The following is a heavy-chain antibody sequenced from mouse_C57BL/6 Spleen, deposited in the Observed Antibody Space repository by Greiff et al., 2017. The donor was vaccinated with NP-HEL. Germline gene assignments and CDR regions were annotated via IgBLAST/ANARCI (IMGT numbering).Heavy chain of an antibody. CDR3: AAYDYDVGAMDY. CDR2: INPNNGGT. D-gene: IGHD2-4*01. CDR1: GYTFTDYN. Sequence: DVKLQESGPELVKPGASVKMSCKASGYTFTDYNMHWVKQSHGKSLEWIGYINPNNGGTSYNQKFKGKATLTVNKSSSTAYMELRSLTSEDSAVYYCAAYDYDVGAMDYWGQGTSVTVSS. V-gene: IGHV1-22*01. J-gene: IGHJ4*01.